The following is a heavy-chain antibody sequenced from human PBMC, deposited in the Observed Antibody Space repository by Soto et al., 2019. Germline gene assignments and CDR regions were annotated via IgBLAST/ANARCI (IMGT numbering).Heavy chain of an antibody. J-gene: IGHJ4*02. D-gene: IGHD3-3*01. CDR1: GGSFKSGSYS. CDR2: VYHTGRT. V-gene: IGHV4-61*01. Sequence: SETLSLTCTVSGGSFKSGSYSWSWIRQPPGRGLEWIGYVYHTGRTSHNPSLKSRVSISMDTSKNQFSLNLDSVTAADTAVYFCARDFAYFDSWGQGTLVTVSS. CDR3: ARDFAYFDS.